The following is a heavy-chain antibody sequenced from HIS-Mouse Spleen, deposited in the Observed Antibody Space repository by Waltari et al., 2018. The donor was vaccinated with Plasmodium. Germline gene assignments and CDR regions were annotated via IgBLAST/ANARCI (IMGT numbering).Heavy chain of an antibody. V-gene: IGHV1-2*02. CDR1: GYTFTGYY. J-gene: IGHJ4*02. D-gene: IGHD6-13*01. CDR3: ARDLAAAGHFDY. Sequence: QVQLVQSGAEVKKPGASVKVSCKASGYTFTGYYMHWVRQAAGQGLEWMGRINPKCGGTNNAQKFQGRVTMNRDTSISTAYMELSRLRSDDTAVYYCARDLAAAGHFDYWGQGTLVTVSS. CDR2: INPKCGGT.